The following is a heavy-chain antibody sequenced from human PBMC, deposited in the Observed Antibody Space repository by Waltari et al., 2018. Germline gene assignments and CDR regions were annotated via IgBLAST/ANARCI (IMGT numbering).Heavy chain of an antibody. CDR2: MSYDGSDK. J-gene: IGHJ4*02. D-gene: IGHD6-13*01. CDR3: ARCVASISWGIDY. V-gene: IGHV3-30-3*01. Sequence: QVQLVESGGGVVQPGRSLRLSCAASGFTFSTYAMHWVRKAPGQGLAWLTVMSYDGSDKYEADSVKGLFTISRDNSKNTLYLQMNILRAEDTALYYSARCVASISWGIDYWGQGPLVTVSS. CDR1: GFTFSTYA.